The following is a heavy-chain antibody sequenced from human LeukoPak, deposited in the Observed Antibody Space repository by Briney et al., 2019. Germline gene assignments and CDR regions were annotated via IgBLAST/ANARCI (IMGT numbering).Heavy chain of an antibody. CDR1: GGTSSSYA. Sequence: SVKVSCKASGGTSSSYAISWVRQAPGQGLEWMGRIIPIFGTANYAQKFQGRVTIATDESTSTAYMELSSLGSEDTAVYYCARGNGDLPFDYWGQGTLVTVSS. CDR2: IIPIFGTA. V-gene: IGHV1-69*05. D-gene: IGHD4-17*01. J-gene: IGHJ4*02. CDR3: ARGNGDLPFDY.